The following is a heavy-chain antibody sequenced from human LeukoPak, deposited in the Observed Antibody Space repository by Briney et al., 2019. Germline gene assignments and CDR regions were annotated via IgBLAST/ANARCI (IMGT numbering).Heavy chain of an antibody. CDR1: GGSISSYY. V-gene: IGHV4-59*01. CDR2: IYYSGST. J-gene: IGHJ4*02. CDR3: ARGKELLWFGELFPLIDY. Sequence: SETLSLTCTVSGGSISSYYWSWIRQPPGKGLEWIGYIYYSGSTNYNPSLKSRVTISVDTSKNQFSLKLSSVTAADTAVYYCARGKELLWFGELFPLIDYWGQGTLVTVSS. D-gene: IGHD3-10*01.